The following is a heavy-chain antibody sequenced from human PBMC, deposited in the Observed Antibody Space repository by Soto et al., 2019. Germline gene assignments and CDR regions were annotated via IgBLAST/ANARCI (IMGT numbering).Heavy chain of an antibody. J-gene: IGHJ4*02. CDR2: IKQDGSEK. CDR3: ARGRNDFWSGYYEGYYFDY. CDR1: GFTFSSYW. D-gene: IGHD3-3*01. Sequence: GGSLRLSCAASGFTFSSYWMSWVRQAPGKGLEWVDNIKQDGSEKYYVDSVKGRFTISRDNAKNSLYLQMNSLRAEDTAVYYCARGRNDFWSGYYEGYYFDYWGQGTLVTVSS. V-gene: IGHV3-7*01.